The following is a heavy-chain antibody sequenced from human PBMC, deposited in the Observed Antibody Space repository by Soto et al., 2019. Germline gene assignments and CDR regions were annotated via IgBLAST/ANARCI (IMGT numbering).Heavy chain of an antibody. CDR1: GFTFSSYA. CDR3: ATRIAAAGTHDYYYYGMDV. D-gene: IGHD6-13*01. J-gene: IGHJ6*02. Sequence: EVQLLESGGGLVQPGGSLRLSCAASGFTFSSYAMSWVRQAPGKGLEWVSPISGSGGSTYYADSVKGRFTIPRDNSKNTLYLQMNSLRAEDTAVYYCATRIAAAGTHDYYYYGMDVWGQGTTVTVSS. CDR2: ISGSGGST. V-gene: IGHV3-23*01.